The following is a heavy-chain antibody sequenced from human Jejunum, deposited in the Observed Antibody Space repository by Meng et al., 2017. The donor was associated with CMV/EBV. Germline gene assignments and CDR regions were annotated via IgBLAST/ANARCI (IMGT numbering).Heavy chain of an antibody. V-gene: IGHV4-30-4*08. CDR2: IHDTGST. CDR3: ARGSIFVSFDS. CDR1: GGSIGSGDYY. J-gene: IGHJ4*02. Sequence: QVQLQESGPGRVKPSQPLSLTCYFSGGSIGSGDYYWSWIRQPPGKGLEWIGYIHDTGSTYYNPSLKSRVDISLGTSRNHFSLTLSSVTAEDAAVYFCARGSIFVSFDSWGQGTLVTVSS. D-gene: IGHD3-3*01.